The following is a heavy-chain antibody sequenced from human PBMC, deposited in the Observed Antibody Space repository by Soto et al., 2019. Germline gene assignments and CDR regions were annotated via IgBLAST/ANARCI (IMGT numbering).Heavy chain of an antibody. D-gene: IGHD1-26*01. J-gene: IGHJ5*02. CDR3: TRQSFSGSWFDP. CDR2: IRSKANSYAT. Sequence: GGSLRLSCAASGFTFSGSAMHWVRQASGKGLEWVGRIRSKANSYATAYAASVKGRFTISRDDSKNTAYLQMNSLKTEDTAGYYCTRQSFSGSWFDPWGQGTLVTVSS. V-gene: IGHV3-73*01. CDR1: GFTFSGSA.